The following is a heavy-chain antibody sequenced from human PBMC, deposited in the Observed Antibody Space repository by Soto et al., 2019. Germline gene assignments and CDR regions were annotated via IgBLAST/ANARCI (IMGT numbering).Heavy chain of an antibody. CDR1: GYTFTSYG. CDR3: ARGREGGQWLDDAFDI. J-gene: IGHJ3*02. V-gene: IGHV1-18*01. D-gene: IGHD6-19*01. CDR2: ISAYNGNT. Sequence: ASVKVSCKASGYTFTSYGISWVRQAPGQGLEWMGWISAYNGNTNYAQKLQGRVTMTTDTSTSTAYMELRSLRSDDTAVYYCARGREGGQWLDDAFDIWGQGTMVTVSS.